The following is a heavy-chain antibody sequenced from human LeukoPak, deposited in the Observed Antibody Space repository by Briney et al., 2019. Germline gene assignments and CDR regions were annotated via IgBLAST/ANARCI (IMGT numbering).Heavy chain of an antibody. J-gene: IGHJ4*02. D-gene: IGHD3-3*01. CDR2: IYYSGST. CDR3: ARARAGHDFWSGVYYFDY. Sequence: SETLSLTCTVSGGSISSYYWSWIRQPPGKGLEWIGYIYYSGSTNYNPSLKSRVTISVDTSKNQFSLKLSSVTAADTAVYYCARARAGHDFWSGVYYFDYWGQGTLVTVSS. CDR1: GGSISSYY. V-gene: IGHV4-59*01.